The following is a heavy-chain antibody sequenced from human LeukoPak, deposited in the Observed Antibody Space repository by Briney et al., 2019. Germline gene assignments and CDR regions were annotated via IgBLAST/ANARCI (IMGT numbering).Heavy chain of an antibody. CDR2: INWNGGST. D-gene: IGHD3-22*01. J-gene: IGHJ6*03. CDR1: GFTFDDYG. V-gene: IGHV3-20*04. Sequence: GGSLRLSCAASGFTFDDYGMSWVRQAPGKGLEWVSGINWNGGSTGYADSEKGRFTISRDNAKSSLYLQMNSLRAEDTALYYCARGCNYYDSSGYGPNYYYYYMDVWGKGTTVTVSS. CDR3: ARGCNYYDSSGYGPNYYYYYMDV.